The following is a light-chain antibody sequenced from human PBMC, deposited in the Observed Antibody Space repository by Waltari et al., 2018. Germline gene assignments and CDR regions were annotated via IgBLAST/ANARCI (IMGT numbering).Light chain of an antibody. J-gene: IGLJ2*01. CDR1: RSNIRNNA. CDR2: YDD. V-gene: IGLV1-36*01. CDR3: AVWDDSLNGVV. Sequence: QSVLTQPPSVSEAPRQRVTISCSGSRSNIRNNAVSWYQQPPGKAPKLLIYYDDLLPSGVSDRFSGSKSGTSASLAISGLQSDDEADYYCAVWDDSLNGVVFGGGTKLSVL.